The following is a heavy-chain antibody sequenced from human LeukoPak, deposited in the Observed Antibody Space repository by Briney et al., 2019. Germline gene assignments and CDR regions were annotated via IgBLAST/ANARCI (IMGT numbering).Heavy chain of an antibody. CDR3: ARGNDYGDFTPFDY. D-gene: IGHD4-17*01. V-gene: IGHV4-39*07. J-gene: IGHJ4*02. CDR1: GGSISSSSYY. CDR2: IYYSGST. Sequence: SETLSLTCTVSGGSISSSSYYWGWIRQPPRKGLEWIGSIYYSGSTYYNPSLKSRVTISVDTSKNQFSLKLSSVTAADTAVYYCARGNDYGDFTPFDYWGQGTLVTVSS.